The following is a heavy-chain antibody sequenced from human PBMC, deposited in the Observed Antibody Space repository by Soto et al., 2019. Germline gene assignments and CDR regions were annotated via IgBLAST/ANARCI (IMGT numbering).Heavy chain of an antibody. CDR1: GGTFSNYA. V-gene: IGHV1-69*01. CDR2: IIPVYGTP. CDR3: SIVTAYGMDV. J-gene: IGHJ6*02. D-gene: IGHD2-15*01. Sequence: QVQLEQSGAEVKKPGSSLKVSCKATGGTFSNYAISWVLQAPGQGLEWMAGIIPVYGTPSYAQRFQDRVRIIADELTTTAYMEVDSLRSEDTAIYYCSIVTAYGMDVWGPGTTVIVSS.